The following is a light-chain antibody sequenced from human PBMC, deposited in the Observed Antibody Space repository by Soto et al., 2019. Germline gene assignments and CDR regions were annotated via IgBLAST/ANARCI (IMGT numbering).Light chain of an antibody. Sequence: EIVLTQSPGTLSLSPGERATLSCRASQSVSSSYLAWYQQKPGQAPRLLIYGASSRATGSPDRFSGSGSGTDFTLTISRLEPEDFAVYYCQQYGSSLCGTFGRGTKLEIK. CDR1: QSVSSSY. V-gene: IGKV3-20*01. CDR2: GAS. J-gene: IGKJ2*02. CDR3: QQYGSSLCGT.